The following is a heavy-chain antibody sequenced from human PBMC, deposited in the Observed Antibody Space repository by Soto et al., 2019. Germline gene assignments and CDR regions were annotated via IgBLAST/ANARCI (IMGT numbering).Heavy chain of an antibody. CDR2: IYYSGST. V-gene: IGHV4-31*03. D-gene: IGHD3-3*01. Sequence: SETLSLTCTVSGGSISSGGYYWSWIRQHPGKGLEWIGYIYYSGSTYYNPSLKSRVTISVDTSKNQFSLKLSSVTAADTAVYYCARDYDFWSGSRFGVVWGQGTTVTVSS. J-gene: IGHJ6*02. CDR1: GGSISSGGYY. CDR3: ARDYDFWSGSRFGVV.